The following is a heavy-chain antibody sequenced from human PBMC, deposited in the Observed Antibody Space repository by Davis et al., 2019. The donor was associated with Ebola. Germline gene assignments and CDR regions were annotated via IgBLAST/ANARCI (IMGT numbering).Heavy chain of an antibody. CDR2: IHPGDSDT. CDR1: GYSFTSYW. CDR3: ARTAFWSGYPYYFDY. Sequence: GESLKIPCQGSGYSFTSYWIGWVRQMPGKGLEWMGIIHPGDSDTRYSPSFQGQVTISADKSISTAYLQWSSLKASDTAMYYCARTAFWSGYPYYFDYWGQGTLVTVSS. J-gene: IGHJ4*02. V-gene: IGHV5-51*01. D-gene: IGHD3-3*01.